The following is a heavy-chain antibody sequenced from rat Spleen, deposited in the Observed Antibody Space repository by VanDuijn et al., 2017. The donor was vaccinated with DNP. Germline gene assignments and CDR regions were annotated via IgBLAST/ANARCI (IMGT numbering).Heavy chain of an antibody. CDR1: GFTFSDYS. CDR3: ASGPNGYNYFDY. Sequence: EVQLVESGGGLVQPGRSLKLSCAASGFTFSDYSMAWVRQAPKKGLEWVATIVYDGSGTYYGDSVTGRFTISRDNAKSTLYLQMDSLRSEDTATYYCASGPNGYNYFDYWGQGVMVTVSS. J-gene: IGHJ2*01. CDR2: IVYDGSGT. D-gene: IGHD1-4*01. V-gene: IGHV5-7*01.